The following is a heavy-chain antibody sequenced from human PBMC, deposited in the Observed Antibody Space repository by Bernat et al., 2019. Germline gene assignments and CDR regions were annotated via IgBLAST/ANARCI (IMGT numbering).Heavy chain of an antibody. CDR3: ARGDDSRGYYLDY. CDR1: GFSFSSYN. D-gene: IGHD3-22*01. CDR2: ISSRSSTI. V-gene: IGHV3-48*01. J-gene: IGHJ4*02. Sequence: EVQLVESGGGLVQPGGSLRLSCAASGFSFSSYNMNWVRQAPGKGLEWVSYISSRSSTIHYADSVKGRFTIPRDNAKSSLYLQMNSLRAEDTAVYYCARGDDSRGYYLDYWGQGTLVTVSS.